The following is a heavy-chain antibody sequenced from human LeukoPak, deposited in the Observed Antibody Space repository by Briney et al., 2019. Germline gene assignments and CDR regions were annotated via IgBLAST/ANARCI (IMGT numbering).Heavy chain of an antibody. CDR3: ATRHSSSSGVDY. CDR1: GFTFSNNG. D-gene: IGHD6-6*01. V-gene: IGHV3-30*02. J-gene: IGHJ4*02. CDR2: IRYDGSNK. Sequence: GGSLRLSCAASGFTFSNNGMHWVRQAPGKGLEWVAFIRYDGSNKYYADSVKGRFTTSRDNSKNTLYLQMNSLRAGDTAVYHCATRHSSSSGVDYWGQGTLVTVSS.